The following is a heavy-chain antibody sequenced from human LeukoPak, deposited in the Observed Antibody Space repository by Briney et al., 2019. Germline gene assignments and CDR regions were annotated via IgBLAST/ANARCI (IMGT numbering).Heavy chain of an antibody. CDR1: GGSISSSSYY. Sequence: PSETLSLTCTVSGGSISSSSYYWGWIRQPPGKGLEWIGSIHYSGSTYYNPSLKSRVTISVDTSKNQFSLKLSSVTAADTAVYYCATYIMVRGVPGAFDIWGQGTMVTVSS. CDR3: ATYIMVRGVPGAFDI. D-gene: IGHD3-10*01. J-gene: IGHJ3*02. CDR2: IHYSGST. V-gene: IGHV4-39*01.